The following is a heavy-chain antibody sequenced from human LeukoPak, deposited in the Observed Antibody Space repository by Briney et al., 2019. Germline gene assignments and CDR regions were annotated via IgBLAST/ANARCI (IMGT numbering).Heavy chain of an antibody. CDR2: IWYDGSNK. V-gene: IGHV3-33*08. CDR1: GFSVSSNF. CDR3: AREGYSSGWYIDY. Sequence: GGSLRLSCTASGFSVSSNFMSWVRQAPGKGLEWVAVIWYDGSNKYYADSVKGRFTISRDNSKNTLPLQMNSLRAEDTAVYYCAREGYSSGWYIDYWGQGTLVTVSS. D-gene: IGHD6-19*01. J-gene: IGHJ4*02.